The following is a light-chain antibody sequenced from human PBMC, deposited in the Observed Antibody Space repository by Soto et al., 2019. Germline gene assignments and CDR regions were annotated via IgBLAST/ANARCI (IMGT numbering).Light chain of an antibody. J-gene: IGKJ1*01. Sequence: IQLTQSPSSLSASVGDRVTITCRASQSISSYLNWYQQKPGKAPKLLIYAASSLQSGVPSRLSGSGSGTDFTLTISSLEPEDFATYYCQQSYSTPRTFGQGTKVDIK. CDR1: QSISSY. CDR3: QQSYSTPRT. V-gene: IGKV1-39*01. CDR2: AAS.